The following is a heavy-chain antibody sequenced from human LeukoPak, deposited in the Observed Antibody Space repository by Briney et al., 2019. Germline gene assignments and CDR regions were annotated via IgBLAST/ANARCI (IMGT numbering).Heavy chain of an antibody. CDR2: FGTRSTSV. CDR3: AREVSEGFDF. V-gene: IGHV3-21*01. CDR1: GFTFSGYS. J-gene: IGHJ4*02. Sequence: GGSLRLSCTASGFTFSGYSMNWIRQAPGKGLEWVSSFGTRSTSVYHAGSVKGRFAISRDNAKNSLYLQMNSLRAEDTALYYCAREVSEGFDFWGQGTLVTVSS. D-gene: IGHD3-22*01.